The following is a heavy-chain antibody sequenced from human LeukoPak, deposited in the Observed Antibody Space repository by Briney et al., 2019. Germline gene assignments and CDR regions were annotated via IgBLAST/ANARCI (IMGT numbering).Heavy chain of an antibody. V-gene: IGHV4-34*01. Sequence: LETLSLTCAVYGGSFSGYYWSWIRQPPGKGLEWIGEINHSGSTNYNPSLKSRVTISVDTSKNQFSLKLSSVTAADTAVYYCASLRWGFDYWGQGTLVTVSS. D-gene: IGHD4-23*01. CDR2: INHSGST. CDR1: GGSFSGYY. J-gene: IGHJ4*02. CDR3: ASLRWGFDY.